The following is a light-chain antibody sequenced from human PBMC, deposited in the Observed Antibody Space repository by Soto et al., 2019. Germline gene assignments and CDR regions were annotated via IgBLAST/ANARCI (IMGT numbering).Light chain of an antibody. V-gene: IGLV1-44*01. CDR2: GSD. CDR1: TSNIGANP. CDR3: ASWDDSQSGFGL. Sequence: QLVLTQPPSVSGTPGQRVIISCSGSTSNIGANPVNWYQQLPGTAPKLLIYGSDRRPSGVPDRFSCSKSATSASLAISGLQSADEADYYCASWDDSQSGFGLFGGGTKLTVL. J-gene: IGLJ3*02.